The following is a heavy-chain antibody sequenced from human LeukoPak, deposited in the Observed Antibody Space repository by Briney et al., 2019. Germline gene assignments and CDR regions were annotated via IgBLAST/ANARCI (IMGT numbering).Heavy chain of an antibody. J-gene: IGHJ5*02. CDR3: AVTPGYSSGWKAGFNWFDP. CDR2: INSVGSST. V-gene: IGHV3-74*01. Sequence: PGGSLRLSCAASGFTFSSYWMHWVRQAPGKGLVWVSRINSVGSSTSYADSVKGRFTISRDNAKNTLYLQMNSLRAEDTAVYYCAVTPGYSSGWKAGFNWFDPWGQGTLVTVSS. CDR1: GFTFSSYW. D-gene: IGHD6-19*01.